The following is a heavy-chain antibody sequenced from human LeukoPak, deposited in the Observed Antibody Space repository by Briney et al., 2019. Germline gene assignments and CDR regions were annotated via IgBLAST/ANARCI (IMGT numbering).Heavy chain of an antibody. CDR3: ARDIVVVPAAIVGYYYGMDV. CDR1: GGTFSSYA. Sequence: SVKVSCKASGGTFSSYAISWVRQAPGQGLEWMGGIIPIFGTANYAQKFQGRVTITADESTSTAYMELRSLRSDDTAVYYCARDIVVVPAAIVGYYYGMDVWGQGTTVTVSS. J-gene: IGHJ6*02. D-gene: IGHD2-2*01. V-gene: IGHV1-69*13. CDR2: IIPIFGTA.